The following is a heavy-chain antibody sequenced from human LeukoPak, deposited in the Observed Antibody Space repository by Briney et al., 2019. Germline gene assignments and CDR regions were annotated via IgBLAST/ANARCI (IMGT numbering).Heavy chain of an antibody. CDR1: GGSIDTYY. Sequence: SETLSLTCTVSGGSIDTYYWNWIRQPAEKGLEWIGRIYTSGSTTYNPSLESRVTMSVDTSKNQFSLRLSSVTAADTAVYYCARGTVPAAPIGYYYYYMDVWGKGTTVTVSS. CDR2: IYTSGST. CDR3: ARGTVPAAPIGYYYYYMDV. D-gene: IGHD2-2*01. J-gene: IGHJ6*03. V-gene: IGHV4-4*07.